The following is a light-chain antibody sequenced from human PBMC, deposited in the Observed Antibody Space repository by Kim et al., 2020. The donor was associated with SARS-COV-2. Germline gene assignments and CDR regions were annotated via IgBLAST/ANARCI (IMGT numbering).Light chain of an antibody. CDR3: QAWDSSTCVF. CDR2: QDS. V-gene: IGLV3-1*01. J-gene: IGLJ1*01. CDR1: KLGDKY. Sequence: SYELTQPPSVSVSPGQTASITCSGDKLGDKYACWYQQKPGQSPVLVIYQDSKRPSGIPERFSGSNSGNTATLTISGTQAMDEADYYCQAWDSSTCVFFGT.